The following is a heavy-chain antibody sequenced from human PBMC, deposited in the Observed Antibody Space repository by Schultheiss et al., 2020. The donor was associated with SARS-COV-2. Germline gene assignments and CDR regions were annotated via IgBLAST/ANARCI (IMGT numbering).Heavy chain of an antibody. V-gene: IGHV1-69*04. J-gene: IGHJ5*02. CDR1: GGTFSSYA. CDR3: ARATVGYDSSGYYYGWFDP. D-gene: IGHD3-22*01. Sequence: SVKVSCKASGGTFSSYAISWVRQAPGQGLEWMGRIIPILGIANYAQKFQGRVTMTRNTSISTAYMELSSLRSEDTAVYYCARATVGYDSSGYYYGWFDPWGQGTLVTVSS. CDR2: IIPILGIA.